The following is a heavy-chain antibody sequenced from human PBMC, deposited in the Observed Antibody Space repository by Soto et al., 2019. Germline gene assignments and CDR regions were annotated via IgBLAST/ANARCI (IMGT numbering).Heavy chain of an antibody. V-gene: IGHV4-39*01. CDR3: ARQIGFQSKGYYYGRLPAFDY. D-gene: IGHD3-22*01. CDR1: GGSISSSSYY. CDR2: IYYSGST. Sequence: QLQLQESGPGLVKPSETLSLTCTVSGGSISSSSYYWGWIRQPPGKGLEWIGSIYYSGSTYYNPSLKSRVTISVDTSKNQFSLKLSSVTAADTAVYYCARQIGFQSKGYYYGRLPAFDYWGQGTLVTVSS. J-gene: IGHJ4*02.